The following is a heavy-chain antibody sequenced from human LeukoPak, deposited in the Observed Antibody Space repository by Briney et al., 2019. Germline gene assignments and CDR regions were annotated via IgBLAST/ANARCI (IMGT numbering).Heavy chain of an antibody. CDR3: ARDYLGYYFDY. J-gene: IGHJ4*02. CDR1: GYTFTSYS. D-gene: IGHD1-26*01. Sequence: ASVKVSCKTSGYTFTSYSMDWVRQAPGQGLEWMGIINPSGGSTSYAQKFQGRITLTRDTSTSTVYMELSSQTSEDTAVYYCARDYLGYYFDYWGQGTLVTVSS. V-gene: IGHV1-46*01. CDR2: INPSGGST.